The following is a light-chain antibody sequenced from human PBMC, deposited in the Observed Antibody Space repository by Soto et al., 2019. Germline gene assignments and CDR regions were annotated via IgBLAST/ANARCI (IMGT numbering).Light chain of an antibody. CDR3: QQYYSAPRT. Sequence: DIVMTQSPDSLAVSLGERASINCKSSQSVLYTINAKNYLAWYQQKPGQPPKLLIHWASTRESGVPDRFSGSGSGTDFTLTISSLQAEDVAVYFCQQYYSAPRTFGQGTTVEIK. J-gene: IGKJ1*01. CDR1: QSVLYTINAKNY. V-gene: IGKV4-1*01. CDR2: WAS.